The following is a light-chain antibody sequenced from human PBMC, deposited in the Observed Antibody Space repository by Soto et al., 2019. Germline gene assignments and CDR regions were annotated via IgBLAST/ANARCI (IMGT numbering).Light chain of an antibody. J-gene: IGLJ2*01. V-gene: IGLV2-14*03. CDR1: SSDIGAYNF. CDR3: TSWTTSTTMI. Sequence: HSALTQPASVSGSPGQSITISCTGTSSDIGAYNFVSWYQQHPGKAPKLMLYDVNIRPSGVSNRFSGSKSGNTASLTISGLQAEDDADYYCTSWTTSTTMIFGGGTKVTVL. CDR2: DVN.